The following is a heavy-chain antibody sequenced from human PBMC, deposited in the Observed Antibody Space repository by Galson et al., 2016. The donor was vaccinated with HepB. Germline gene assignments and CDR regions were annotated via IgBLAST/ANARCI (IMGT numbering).Heavy chain of an antibody. J-gene: IGHJ4*02. Sequence: TLSPTCTVSGGSLNSGDHYWTWIRQHPAKGLEWIGYIYYSGSTKYNPSLESRATFSVDTSKNQFYLRLSSVTAADTAVYYCSSAQIGIFRGADLPVDFWGQGTLVTVSS. CDR3: SSAQIGIFRGADLPVDF. CDR1: GGSLNSGDHY. V-gene: IGHV4-31*03. D-gene: IGHD3-10*01. CDR2: IYYSGST.